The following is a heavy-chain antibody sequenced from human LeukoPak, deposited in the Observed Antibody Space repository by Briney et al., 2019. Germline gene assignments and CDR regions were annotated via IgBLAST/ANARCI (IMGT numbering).Heavy chain of an antibody. J-gene: IGHJ4*02. CDR3: ASGPGYCSGGSCYATGELDY. Sequence: PSQTLSLTCTVSGGSISSGSYYWSWIRQPAGEGLEWIGRIYTSGSTNYNPSLKSRVTISVDTSKNQFSLKLSSVTAADTAVYYCASGPGYCSGGSCYATGELDYWGQGTLVTVSS. D-gene: IGHD2-15*01. CDR1: GGSISSGSYY. V-gene: IGHV4-61*02. CDR2: IYTSGST.